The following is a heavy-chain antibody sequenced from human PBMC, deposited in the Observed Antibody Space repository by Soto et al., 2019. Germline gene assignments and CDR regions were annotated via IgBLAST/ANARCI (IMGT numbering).Heavy chain of an antibody. J-gene: IGHJ3*02. Sequence: SETLSLTCSVSGGSISDYYWSWIRQSPGNGLEWIGYIYDGGKTNYNPSLGSRVTISIDTSKNLLSLDLTSLTASDTAMYYCSRPNQGDYAFDIWGQGTMVTVSS. CDR3: SRPNQGDYAFDI. CDR2: IYDGGKT. D-gene: IGHD4-17*01. CDR1: GGSISDYY. V-gene: IGHV4-59*08.